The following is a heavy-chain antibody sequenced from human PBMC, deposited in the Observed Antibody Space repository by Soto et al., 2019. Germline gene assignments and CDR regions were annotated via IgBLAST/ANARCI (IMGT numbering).Heavy chain of an antibody. CDR3: ARSRRQWFGGTLSYYFDF. CDR2: IKEDGSEA. V-gene: IGHV3-7*01. D-gene: IGHD3-10*01. J-gene: IGHJ4*01. CDR1: VFVFIVYW. Sequence: GWSLRLSCASSVFVFIVYWMSWVRQAPGKGLEWVANIKEDGSEANYVDSVKGRFAVSRDKDTNSLYLQLNSLTPEDSAVYYCARSRRQWFGGTLSYYFDFWGHGTLVTV.